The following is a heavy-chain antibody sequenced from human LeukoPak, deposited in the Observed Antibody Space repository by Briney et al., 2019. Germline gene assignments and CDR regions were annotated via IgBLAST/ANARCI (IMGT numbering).Heavy chain of an antibody. J-gene: IGHJ5*02. D-gene: IGHD4-17*01. V-gene: IGHV1-46*01. CDR1: GYTFTSYY. Sequence: ASVKVSCKASGYTFTSYYMHWVRQAPGQGLEWMGIINPSGGSTSYAQKFRGRVTMTRDTSTSTVYMELSSLRSEDTAVYYCARVGIKLTTSPNRFNWFDPWGQGTLVTVSS. CDR3: ARVGIKLTTSPNRFNWFDP. CDR2: INPSGGST.